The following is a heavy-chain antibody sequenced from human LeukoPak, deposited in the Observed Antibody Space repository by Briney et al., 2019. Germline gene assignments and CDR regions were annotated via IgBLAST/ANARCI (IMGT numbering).Heavy chain of an antibody. CDR3: AKDRRSSGWYIFDY. D-gene: IGHD6-19*01. Sequence: PGGSLRLSCAASGFTFSSYAMHWVRQAPGKGLEWVAVISYDGSNKYYADSVKGRFTISRDNSKNTLYLQMNSLRAEDTAVYYCAKDRRSSGWYIFDYWGQGTLVTVSS. CDR1: GFTFSSYA. V-gene: IGHV3-30*04. J-gene: IGHJ4*02. CDR2: ISYDGSNK.